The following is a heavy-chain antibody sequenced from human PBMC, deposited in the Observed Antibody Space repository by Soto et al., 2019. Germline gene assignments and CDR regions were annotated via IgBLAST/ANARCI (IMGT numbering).Heavy chain of an antibody. V-gene: IGHV4-30-4*01. D-gene: IGHD6-13*01. CDR1: GGSISSGDYY. J-gene: IGHJ5*02. CDR2: IYYSGST. Sequence: SETLSLTCTVSGGSISSGDYYWSWIRQPPGKGLEWIGYIYYSGSTYYNPSLKSRVTISVDTSKNQFSLKLSSVTAADTAVYYCARDLGNPGYSSSRDWFDPWGQGTLVTVSS. CDR3: ARDLGNPGYSSSRDWFDP.